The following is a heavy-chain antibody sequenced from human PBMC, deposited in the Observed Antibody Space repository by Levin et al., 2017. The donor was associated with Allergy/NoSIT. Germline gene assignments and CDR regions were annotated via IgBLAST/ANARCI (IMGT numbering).Heavy chain of an antibody. D-gene: IGHD1-26*01. J-gene: IGHJ6*02. CDR3: ARELVGVTGYYYYGMDV. Sequence: PGGSLRLSCAASGFTFSSYGMHWVRQAPGKGLEWVAVIWYDGSNKYYADSVKGRFTISRDNSKNTLYLQMNSLRAEDTAVYYCARELVGVTGYYYYGMDVWGQGTTVTVSS. V-gene: IGHV3-33*01. CDR2: IWYDGSNK. CDR1: GFTFSSYG.